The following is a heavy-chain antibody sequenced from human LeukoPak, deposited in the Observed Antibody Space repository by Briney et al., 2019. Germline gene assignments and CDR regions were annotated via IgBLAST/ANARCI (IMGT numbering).Heavy chain of an antibody. J-gene: IGHJ4*02. CDR1: GYTFTGYY. Sequence: ASVKVSCKASGYTFTGYYMHWVRQAPGHGLEWMGRINPNSGGTNYAQKFQGRVTMTRDTSISTAYMELSRLRSDDTAVYYCAYDLAVVAATPVWGQGTLVTVSS. CDR2: INPNSGGT. V-gene: IGHV1-2*06. CDR3: AYDLAVVAATPV. D-gene: IGHD2-15*01.